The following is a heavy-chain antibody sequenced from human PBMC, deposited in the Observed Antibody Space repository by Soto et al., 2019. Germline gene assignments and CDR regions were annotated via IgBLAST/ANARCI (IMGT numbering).Heavy chain of an antibody. V-gene: IGHV1-46*01. CDR1: GYTFTSYY. CDR3: AREHFVELEEETYYYDGMDV. J-gene: IGHJ6*02. Sequence: QVQLVQSGAEVKKPGASVKVSCKASGYTFTSYYMHWVRQAPGQGLEWMGIINPSGGSTSYAQKLHGRVTMTRDMSTSTVYMELSSLRSEDTAVYYCAREHFVELEEETYYYDGMDVGGQGTTVTVSS. D-gene: IGHD1-1*01. CDR2: INPSGGST.